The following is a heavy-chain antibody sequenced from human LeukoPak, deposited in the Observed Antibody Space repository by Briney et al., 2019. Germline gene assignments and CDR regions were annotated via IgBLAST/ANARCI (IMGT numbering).Heavy chain of an antibody. CDR2: IAPSGSA. CDR3: ARHLATTVTRGYSCHPMDV. V-gene: IGHV4-4*09. CDR1: GASISTYY. J-gene: IGHJ6*03. D-gene: IGHD4-17*01. Sequence: SETLSLTCTASGASISTYYWSWLRQPPGEGLEWIAYIAPSGSAFYNPSLNSRLTVSVDTSKNQLSLKLNSVTAADTAVYYYARHLATTVTRGYSCHPMDVWGKGTTVSVSS.